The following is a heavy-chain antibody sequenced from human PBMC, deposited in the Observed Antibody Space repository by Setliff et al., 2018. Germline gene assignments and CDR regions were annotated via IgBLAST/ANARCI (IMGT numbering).Heavy chain of an antibody. J-gene: IGHJ6*02. CDR3: ARLSWNGLRYYGLDV. V-gene: IGHV4-59*01. CDR2: IQKSGST. CDR1: GVSISSYY. Sequence: PSETLSLTCNVSGVSISSYYWSWIRQPPGKGLESFGYIQKSGSTNYNPSLMSRVSISVDTSKNQFSLKLRSVTAADTAVYYCARLSWNGLRYYGLDVWGQGTTVTVSS. D-gene: IGHD3-3*01.